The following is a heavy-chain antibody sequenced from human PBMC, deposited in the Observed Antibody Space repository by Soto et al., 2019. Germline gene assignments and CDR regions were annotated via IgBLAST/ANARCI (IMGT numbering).Heavy chain of an antibody. Sequence: ASETLSLTCAVYGGSFSGYYWSWIRQPPGKGLEWIGEINHSGSTNYNPSLKSRVTISVDTSKNQFSLKLSSVTAADTAVYYCARGAATRNYYDSSELDYWGQGTLVTVSS. CDR2: INHSGST. CDR3: ARGAATRNYYDSSELDY. J-gene: IGHJ4*02. D-gene: IGHD3-22*01. V-gene: IGHV4-34*01. CDR1: GGSFSGYY.